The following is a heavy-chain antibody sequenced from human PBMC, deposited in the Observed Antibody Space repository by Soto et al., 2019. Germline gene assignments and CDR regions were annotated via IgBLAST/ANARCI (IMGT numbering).Heavy chain of an antibody. J-gene: IGHJ4*02. V-gene: IGHV1-69*13. CDR3: ARGTKWARLPYYFDY. CDR1: GGTFSSYA. D-gene: IGHD1-26*01. Sequence: GASVKVSCKASGGTFSSYAISWVRQAPGQGLEWMGGIIPIFGTANYAQKFQGRVTITADESTSTAYMELSSLRSEDTAVYYCARGTKWARLPYYFDYWGQGTLVTVSS. CDR2: IIPIFGTA.